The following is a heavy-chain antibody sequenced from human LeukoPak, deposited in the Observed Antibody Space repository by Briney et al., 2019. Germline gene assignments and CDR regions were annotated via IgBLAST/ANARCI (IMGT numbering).Heavy chain of an antibody. D-gene: IGHD6-13*01. CDR1: GFTFDDYG. CDR3: ARGRYSSSWYGNGMDV. V-gene: IGHV3-20*01. CDR2: INWNGGST. J-gene: IGHJ6*02. Sequence: GGSLRLSCAASGFTFDDYGMSWVRQAPGKGLEWVSGINWNGGSTGYADSVKGRLTISRDNAKNSLYLQMNSLRAEDTALYHCARGRYSSSWYGNGMDVWGQGTTVTVSS.